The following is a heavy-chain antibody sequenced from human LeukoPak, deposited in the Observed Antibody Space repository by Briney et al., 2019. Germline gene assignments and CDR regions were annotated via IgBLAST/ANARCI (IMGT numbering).Heavy chain of an antibody. D-gene: IGHD5-18*01. Sequence: SPTLSLTCTVSAGSITSGGYYWSWIRQHPGKGLQWNGYIYYSGSTNPNPSLKSRVTMSVDTSKNQFFLRLSSVTAADTAVYYCASSSAMVTHSCGYWGQGTLVTVSS. CDR3: ASSSAMVTHSCGY. J-gene: IGHJ4*02. CDR2: IYYSGST. V-gene: IGHV4-31*03. CDR1: AGSITSGGYY.